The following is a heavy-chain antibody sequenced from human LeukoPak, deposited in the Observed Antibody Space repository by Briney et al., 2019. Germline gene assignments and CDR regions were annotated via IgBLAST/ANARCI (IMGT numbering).Heavy chain of an antibody. V-gene: IGHV3-53*01. D-gene: IGHD6-13*01. CDR3: AREQPGHDPLDY. J-gene: IGHJ4*02. CDR1: GFTVSSNY. Sequence: GGSLRLSCAASGFTVSSNYMSWVRQAPGKGLEWVSVIYSGGSTYYADSVKGRFTISRDNSKNTLYLQMNSLRAEDTAVYYCAREQPGHDPLDYWGQGTLVTVSS. CDR2: IYSGGST.